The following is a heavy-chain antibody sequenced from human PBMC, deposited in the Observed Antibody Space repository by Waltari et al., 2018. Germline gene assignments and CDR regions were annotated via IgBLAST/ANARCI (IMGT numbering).Heavy chain of an antibody. Sequence: QVQLQESGPGLVKPSETLSLTCTVPGGSISRYYWSWIRQPPGKGLEWIGYIYYSGSTNYNPSLKSRVTISVDTSKNQFSLKLSSVTAADTAVYYCARISTGTVAFDIWGQGTMVTVSS. V-gene: IGHV4-59*01. D-gene: IGHD1-1*01. CDR3: ARISTGTVAFDI. CDR2: IYYSGST. CDR1: GGSISRYY. J-gene: IGHJ3*02.